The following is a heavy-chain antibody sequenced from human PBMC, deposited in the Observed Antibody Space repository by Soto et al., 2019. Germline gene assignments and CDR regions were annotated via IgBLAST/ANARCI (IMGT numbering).Heavy chain of an antibody. V-gene: IGHV3-23*01. J-gene: IGHJ4*02. CDR3: AKPYDSSGYYRLTYFDY. D-gene: IGHD3-22*01. CDR2: ISGSGGST. CDR1: AFTFGSYA. Sequence: VGSLRLSCAASAFTFGSYAMTWVRQAPGKGLEWVSTISGSGGSTYYSDSVKGRFTISRDNSKNTLYLQMNSLRAEDTAVYYCAKPYDSSGYYRLTYFDYWGQGTLVTVSS.